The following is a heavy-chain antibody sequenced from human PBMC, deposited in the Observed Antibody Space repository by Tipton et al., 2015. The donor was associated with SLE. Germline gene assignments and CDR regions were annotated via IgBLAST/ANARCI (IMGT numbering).Heavy chain of an antibody. D-gene: IGHD5-12*01. V-gene: IGHV4-39*07. J-gene: IGHJ4*02. Sequence: TLSLTCTVSGGSISSSSDYWAWIRQSPEKGLEWIGSLSHSGSTYQNPSLKSRATISVDTSKTHFFLKLNSVTAADTAVYYCARRHYSGPFDSWVQGTLVTVSS. CDR3: ARRHYSGPFDS. CDR2: LSHSGST. CDR1: GGSISSSSDY.